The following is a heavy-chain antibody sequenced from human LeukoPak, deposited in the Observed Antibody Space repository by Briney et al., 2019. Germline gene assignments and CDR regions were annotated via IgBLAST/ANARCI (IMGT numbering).Heavy chain of an antibody. Sequence: SVKVSCKSSGGAFNNHPFSWVRQAPGQGLEWMGRIITVFGSTTYAQKFQGRITVSADKSTATSYMELSSLRSDDTAVYFCARETTDSRGYFFSDHWGQGTLVTVSS. CDR1: GGAFNNHP. CDR2: IITVFGST. CDR3: ARETTDSRGYFFSDH. V-gene: IGHV1-69*06. J-gene: IGHJ4*02. D-gene: IGHD3-22*01.